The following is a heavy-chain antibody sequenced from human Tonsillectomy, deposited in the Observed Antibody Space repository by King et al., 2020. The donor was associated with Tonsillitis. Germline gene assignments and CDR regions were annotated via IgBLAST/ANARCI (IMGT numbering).Heavy chain of an antibody. CDR1: GFTFSSYW. CDR3: ARAHGSSGYYAGGIFDY. D-gene: IGHD3-22*01. J-gene: IGHJ4*02. Sequence: VQLVESGGGLVQPGGSLRLSCAASGFTFSSYWMSWVRQAPGKGLEWVANIKQDGSEKYYVDSVKGRFTISRDNAKNSLYLQMNSLRAEDTAVYYCARAHGSSGYYAGGIFDYWGQGTLVTVSS. CDR2: IKQDGSEK. V-gene: IGHV3-7*01.